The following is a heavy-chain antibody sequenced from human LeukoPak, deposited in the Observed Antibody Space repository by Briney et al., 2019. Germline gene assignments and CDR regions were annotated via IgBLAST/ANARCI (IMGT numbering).Heavy chain of an antibody. Sequence: SETLSLTCTVSGGSISSYYWSWIRQPPGKGLEWIGYIYYSGSTNYNPSLKSRVTISVDTSKNQFSLKLSSVTAADTAVYYCARDHSGGALDYWGQGTLVTVSS. CDR1: GGSISSYY. CDR2: IYYSGST. CDR3: ARDHSGGALDY. D-gene: IGHD3-16*01. V-gene: IGHV4-59*01. J-gene: IGHJ4*02.